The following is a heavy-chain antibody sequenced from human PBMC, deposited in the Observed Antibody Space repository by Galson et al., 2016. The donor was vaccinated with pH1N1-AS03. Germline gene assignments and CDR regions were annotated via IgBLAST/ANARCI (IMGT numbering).Heavy chain of an antibody. CDR3: ARDGGYSSGWIDF. D-gene: IGHD3-22*01. CDR2: IGSSSRFI. CDR1: GFIFSDYA. J-gene: IGHJ4*02. V-gene: IGHV3-21*03. Sequence: SLRLSCAASGFIFSDYAMHWVRQAPGKGLEWVAYIGSSSRFIYYADAVQGRFTISKDSPKNSVYLHMNGLRADDTAVYYCARDGGYSSGWIDFWGQGTLVSVSS.